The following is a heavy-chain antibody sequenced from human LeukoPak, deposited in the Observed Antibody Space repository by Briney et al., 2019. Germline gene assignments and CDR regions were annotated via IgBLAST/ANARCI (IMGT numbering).Heavy chain of an antibody. D-gene: IGHD3-10*01. CDR1: GGSFSGYY. CDR2: INHSGST. J-gene: IGHJ5*02. Sequence: SETLSLTCAVYGGSFSGYYWSWIRQPPGKGLEWIGEINHSGSTNYNPSLKSRVTISVDTSKNQFSLKLSSVTAADTAVYYCARRPYYYGSGSYFWAWFDPWGQGTLVAVSS. V-gene: IGHV4-34*01. CDR3: ARRPYYYGSGSYFWAWFDP.